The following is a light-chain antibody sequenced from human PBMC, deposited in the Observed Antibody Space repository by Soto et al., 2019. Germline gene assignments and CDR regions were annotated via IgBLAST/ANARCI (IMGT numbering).Light chain of an antibody. CDR2: AAS. CDR1: QDIAIY. V-gene: IGKV1-9*01. CDR3: QQLRMYPST. Sequence: IQLTQSPSSLSASVGDRVTITCRASQDIAIYLAWYQQKPGEAPKLLIYAASTLYGGVPSRFSGSGSGTDFALTIPSLQAEDFATYYRQQLRMYPSTFGGGTKVEIK. J-gene: IGKJ4*01.